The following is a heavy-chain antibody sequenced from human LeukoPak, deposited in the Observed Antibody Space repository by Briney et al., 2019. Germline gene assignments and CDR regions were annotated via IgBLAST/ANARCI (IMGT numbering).Heavy chain of an antibody. D-gene: IGHD3-10*01. CDR2: IYFSVSTKYNPSGST. V-gene: IGHV4-59*01. CDR3: ARDPSPMNYGSGSYYMIRDY. J-gene: IGHJ4*02. CDR1: GASISGYY. Sequence: SETLSLTCTVSGASISGYYWSWIRQTPGKGLEWMGYIYFSVSTKYNPSGSTNYSPSLKSRVTISADTSKKQFSLELNSVTAADTAVYYCARDPSPMNYGSGSYYMIRDYWGQGTLVTVSS.